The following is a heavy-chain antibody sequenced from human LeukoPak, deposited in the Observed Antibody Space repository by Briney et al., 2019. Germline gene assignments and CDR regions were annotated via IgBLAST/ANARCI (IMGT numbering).Heavy chain of an antibody. Sequence: SQTLSLTCTVSGGSISSGGYYWSWIRQHPGKGLEWIGYIYYSGSTYYNPSLKSRVTISVDASKNQFSLKLSSVTAADTAVYYCARGVQRRGVNFWGQGTLVTVSS. J-gene: IGHJ4*02. CDR2: IYYSGST. CDR1: GGSISSGGYY. CDR3: ARGVQRRGVNF. V-gene: IGHV4-31*03. D-gene: IGHD3-10*01.